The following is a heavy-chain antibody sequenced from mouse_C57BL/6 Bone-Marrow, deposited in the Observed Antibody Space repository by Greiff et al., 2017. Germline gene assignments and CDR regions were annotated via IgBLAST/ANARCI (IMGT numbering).Heavy chain of an antibody. D-gene: IGHD2-4*01. CDR2: IDPSASYT. CDR1: GYTFTSYW. Sequence: VQLQQPGAELVKPGASVKLSCKASGYTFTSYWMQWVKQRPGQGLEWIGEIDPSASYTNYNQKFKGKATLTVDTSSSTAYMQLSSLTSEDSAVYYCARVYFEDYYAMDYWGQGTGVTVSA. V-gene: IGHV1-50*01. CDR3: ARVYFEDYYAMDY. J-gene: IGHJ4*01.